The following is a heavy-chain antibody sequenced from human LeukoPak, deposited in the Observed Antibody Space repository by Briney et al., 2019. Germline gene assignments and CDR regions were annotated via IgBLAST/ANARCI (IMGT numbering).Heavy chain of an antibody. J-gene: IGHJ4*02. CDR3: ARLIAVAGTDY. D-gene: IGHD6-19*01. V-gene: IGHV4-34*01. CDR2: INHSGST. Sequence: SETLSLTCAVYGGSFNGYYWSWIRQPPGKGLEWIGEINHSGSTNYNPSLKSRVTISVDTSKNQFSLKLSSVTAADTAVYYCARLIAVAGTDYWGKETLVTVSS. CDR1: GGSFNGYY.